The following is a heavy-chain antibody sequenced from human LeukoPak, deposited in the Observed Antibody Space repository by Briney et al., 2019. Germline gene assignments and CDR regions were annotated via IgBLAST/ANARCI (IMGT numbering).Heavy chain of an antibody. CDR2: INHSGST. Sequence: SETLSLTCAVYGGSFSGYYWSWIRQPPGKGLEWIGEINHSGSTNYNPSLKSRVTISVDTSKNQFSLKLSSVTAADTAVYYCARTADDAFDIWGRGTMVTVSS. CDR1: GGSFSGYY. CDR3: ARTADDAFDI. V-gene: IGHV4-34*01. J-gene: IGHJ3*02.